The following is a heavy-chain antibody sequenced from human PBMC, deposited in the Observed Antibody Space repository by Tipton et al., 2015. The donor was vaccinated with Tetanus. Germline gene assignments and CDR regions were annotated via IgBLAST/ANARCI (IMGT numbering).Heavy chain of an antibody. D-gene: IGHD2-15*01. J-gene: IGHJ5*01. CDR3: VRPDRYCSGGSCYLALDS. V-gene: IGHV1-69*06. CDR1: GGTFSNYA. Sequence: QSGAEVKKPGTSVRVSCKTSGGTFSNYAVSWVRQAPGQGLEWMGGMFPQFGTSNYAPQFRGRVTITADTSSGTVHLDLSSLTSGDTAVYYCVRPDRYCSGGSCYLALDSWGQGTLITVSS. CDR2: MFPQFGTS.